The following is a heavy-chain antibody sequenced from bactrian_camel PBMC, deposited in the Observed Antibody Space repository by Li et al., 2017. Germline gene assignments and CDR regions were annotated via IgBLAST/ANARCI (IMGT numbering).Heavy chain of an antibody. CDR1: LNPGSRYC. J-gene: IGHJ4*01. CDR3: AATSQPFRLLDRLPPRSEYRY. V-gene: IGHV3S53*01. CDR2: IDRDGTT. D-gene: IGHD5*01. Sequence: HVQLVESGGGSVQTGGSLRLSCATSLNPGSRYCLGWFRQAPGKQREGVAAIDRDGTTVYKDSVKGRFTTSRDNAKSPLYLQMSNLGPEDSAMYFCAATSQPFRLLDRLPPRSEYRYWGQGTQVTVS.